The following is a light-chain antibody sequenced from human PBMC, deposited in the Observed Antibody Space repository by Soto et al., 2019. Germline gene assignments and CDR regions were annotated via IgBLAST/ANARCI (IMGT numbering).Light chain of an antibody. J-gene: IGLJ1*01. CDR1: SSDLTSYNR. CDR2: EIT. Sequence: QSVLTQPPSVSGSPGQSVTISCTGPSSDLTSYNRVSWYQQSPGATPKLILYEITNRPSGVPGRFSGSRSDNTASLTTFGLQAEGEADYYCVLYTDTDTYLFGTGSKVTVL. CDR3: VLYTDTDTYL. V-gene: IGLV2-18*01.